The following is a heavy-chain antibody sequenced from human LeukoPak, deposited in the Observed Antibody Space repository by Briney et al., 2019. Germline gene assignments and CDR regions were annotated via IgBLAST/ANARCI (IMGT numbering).Heavy chain of an antibody. CDR3: ARDLYGSGSSDL. D-gene: IGHD3-10*01. CDR1: GFTLSSFA. V-gene: IGHV3-23*01. CDR2: LSGGGRPT. J-gene: IGHJ4*02. Sequence: GRSLRLSCAASGFTLSSFAMAWVRQAPGKGLQWVSTLSGGGRPTYYADSVKGRFTISRDTSKKTLYLQMNSLRAEDTAIYFCARDLYGSGSSDLWGPGTLVTVSS.